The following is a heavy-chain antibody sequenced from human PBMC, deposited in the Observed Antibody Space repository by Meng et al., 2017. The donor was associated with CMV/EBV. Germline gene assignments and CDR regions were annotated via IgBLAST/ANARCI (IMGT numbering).Heavy chain of an antibody. CDR1: GFTVSSNY. CDR3: ASMVVTRGRFDP. D-gene: IGHD4/OR15-4a*01. Sequence: GESLKISCAASGFTVSSNYMSWVRQAPGKGLEWVSVIYSGGSTYYADSVKGRFTISRDNSKNTLYLQMNSLRAEDTAVYYCASMVVTRGRFDPWGQGTLVTVSS. J-gene: IGHJ5*02. V-gene: IGHV3-53*01. CDR2: IYSGGST.